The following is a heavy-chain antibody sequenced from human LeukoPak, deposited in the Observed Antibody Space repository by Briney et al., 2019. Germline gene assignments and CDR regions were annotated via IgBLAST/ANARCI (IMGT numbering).Heavy chain of an antibody. J-gene: IGHJ4*02. CDR3: AKRIHYDSSGYYGAPFDY. D-gene: IGHD3-22*01. CDR1: GFTFSSYW. V-gene: IGHV3-23*01. CDR2: ISGSSGST. Sequence: GGSLRLSCAASGFTFSSYWMHWVRQAPGKGLEWVSAISGSSGSTYYADSVKGRFTISRDNSKNTLYLQMNSLRAEDTAVYYCAKRIHYDSSGYYGAPFDYWGQGTLVTVSS.